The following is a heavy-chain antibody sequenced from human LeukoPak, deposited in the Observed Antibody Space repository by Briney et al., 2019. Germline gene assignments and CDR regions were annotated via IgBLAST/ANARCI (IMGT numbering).Heavy chain of an antibody. CDR3: ARIYDSSGYYYYYGMDV. J-gene: IGHJ6*02. Sequence: SETLSLTCTVSGVSFSSYYWTWIRQPAGKGLEWIGRIYSSGNTNYNPSLKSRVTISVDTSKNQFSLKLSSVTAADTAVYYCARIYDSSGYYYYYGMDVWGQGTTVTVSS. V-gene: IGHV4-4*07. CDR1: GVSFSSYY. D-gene: IGHD3-22*01. CDR2: IYSSGNT.